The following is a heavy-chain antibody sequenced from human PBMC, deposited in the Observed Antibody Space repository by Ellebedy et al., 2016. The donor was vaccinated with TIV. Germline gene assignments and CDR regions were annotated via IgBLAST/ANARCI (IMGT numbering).Heavy chain of an antibody. CDR3: ARGPITMVRGVITHYYYYGMDV. Sequence: SETLSLXXTVSGGPFSSGSYYWSWIRQPPGKGLEWIGYIYYSGSTNYNPSLKSRVTISVDTSKNQFSLKLSSVTAADTAVYYCARGPITMVRGVITHYYYYGMDVWGQGTTVTVSS. D-gene: IGHD3-10*01. CDR2: IYYSGST. CDR1: GGPFSSGSYY. J-gene: IGHJ6*02. V-gene: IGHV4-61*01.